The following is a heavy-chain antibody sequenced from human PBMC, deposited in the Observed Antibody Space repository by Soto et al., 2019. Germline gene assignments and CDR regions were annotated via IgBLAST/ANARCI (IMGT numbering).Heavy chain of an antibody. J-gene: IGHJ3*02. CDR1: GDSISSANYP. D-gene: IGHD1-26*01. Sequence: QVQLQESGPGLVKPSQTLSLTCTVSGDSISSANYPWSWIRQYPGKGLEWIGYIYYTGSAYYNPSVKSRVTMSVDTSKNQFSLKLNSVTAADTAVYYCATDRRGSSNAFDIWGQGTLVIVSS. CDR3: ATDRRGSSNAFDI. CDR2: IYYTGSA. V-gene: IGHV4-31*03.